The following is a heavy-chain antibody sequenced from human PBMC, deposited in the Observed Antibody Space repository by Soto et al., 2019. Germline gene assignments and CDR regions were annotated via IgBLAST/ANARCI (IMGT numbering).Heavy chain of an antibody. V-gene: IGHV3-33*01. Sequence: GGSLRLSCASSGFTFSSYGVHLVRQTPGKGLEWVSGIRYDGSNTYYADSVEGRFTISRDNAKNIVYLQMNSLRDEDTGVYYCARGGFGTYLLDYWGQGTEVTVSS. D-gene: IGHD3-16*02. CDR3: ARGGFGTYLLDY. CDR2: IRYDGSNT. J-gene: IGHJ4*02. CDR1: GFTFSSYG.